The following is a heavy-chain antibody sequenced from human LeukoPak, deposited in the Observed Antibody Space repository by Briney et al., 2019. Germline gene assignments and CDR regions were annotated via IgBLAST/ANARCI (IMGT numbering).Heavy chain of an antibody. CDR3: ARYRDWEWEVSYMDV. D-gene: IGHD1-26*01. J-gene: IGHJ6*03. CDR1: GFTFSYYY. Sequence: GGSLRLSCAASGFTFSYYYMTWVRQAPGKGLEWVADIRHDGSENYYVDSVQGRFTISKDNAKNSLYLQMNSLRAEDTAVYYCARYRDWEWEVSYMDVWGKGTTVTVSS. CDR2: IRHDGSEN. V-gene: IGHV3-7*01.